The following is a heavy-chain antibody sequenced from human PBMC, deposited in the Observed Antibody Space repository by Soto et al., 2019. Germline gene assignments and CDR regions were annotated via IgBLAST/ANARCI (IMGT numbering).Heavy chain of an antibody. Sequence: HVQLQESGPGLVKPSETLSLICTVSGDSISSYYWSWIRQPPGKGLEWIGFIYYNGSTNYNPSLKSRVTISVDTSKNQLSLKLSSVTAADTAVYYCARRAGAVPGRIDFWGQGTLVTVSS. V-gene: IGHV4-59*08. CDR2: IYYNGST. CDR3: ARRAGAVPGRIDF. D-gene: IGHD6-19*01. CDR1: GDSISSYY. J-gene: IGHJ4*02.